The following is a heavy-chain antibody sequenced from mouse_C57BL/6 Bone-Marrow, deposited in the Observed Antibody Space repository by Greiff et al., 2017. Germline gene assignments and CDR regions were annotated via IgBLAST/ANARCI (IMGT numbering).Heavy chain of an antibody. CDR2: LRNKANGYTT. V-gene: IGHV7-3*01. CDR3: ASRRAMDE. J-gene: IGHJ4*01. CDR1: GFTFTDYY. Sequence: EVKLMESGGGLVQPGGSLSLSCAASGFTFTDYYMSWVRQPPGKALAWLGFLRNKANGYTTEYSASLKGRFTISRDNSQSILYLQMNALRAEDSASYYCASRRAMDERGQGTSVTVSS.